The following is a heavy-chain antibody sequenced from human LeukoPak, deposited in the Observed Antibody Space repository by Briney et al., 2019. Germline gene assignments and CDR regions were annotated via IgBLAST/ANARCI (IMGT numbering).Heavy chain of an antibody. CDR3: ARGGIVAPNWFDP. CDR1: GGYISSYY. Sequence: PSETLSFTCTVSGGYISSYYWSWIRQPPGKGLEWIGYIYYSGSTNYNPSLKSRVTISVDTSKNQFSLKLSSVTAADTAVYYCARGGIVAPNWFDPWGQGTLVTVSS. J-gene: IGHJ5*02. CDR2: IYYSGST. V-gene: IGHV4-59*01. D-gene: IGHD1-26*01.